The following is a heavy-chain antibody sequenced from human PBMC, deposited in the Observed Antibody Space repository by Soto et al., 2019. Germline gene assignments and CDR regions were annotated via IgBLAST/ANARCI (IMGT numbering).Heavy chain of an antibody. Sequence: SETLSLTCAVYGGSFSGYYLGWIRQPPGKGLEWIGSIYYSGSTYYNPSLKSRVTISVDTSKNQFSLKLSSVTAADTAVYYCASPKIAFYNWFDPWGQGTLVTVSS. J-gene: IGHJ5*02. V-gene: IGHV4-39*01. CDR3: ASPKIAFYNWFDP. CDR2: IYYSGST. CDR1: GGSFSGYY. D-gene: IGHD3-3*02.